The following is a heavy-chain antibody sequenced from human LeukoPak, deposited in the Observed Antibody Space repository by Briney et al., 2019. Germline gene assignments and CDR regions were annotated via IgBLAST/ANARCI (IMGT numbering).Heavy chain of an antibody. D-gene: IGHD1/OR15-1a*01. V-gene: IGHV4-4*02. Sequence: SETLSLTCSVSIGSISSSKWWSWVRQSPVKGLEWIGEIYLYGTTNYNPSFTSRVTMSVDRSRNQFSLKLTSVTAADTAVYYCARQKWEQQGRDYYFSGLDVWGPGTTVIVSS. J-gene: IGHJ6*02. CDR1: IGSISSSKW. CDR3: ARQKWEQQGRDYYFSGLDV. CDR2: IYLYGTT.